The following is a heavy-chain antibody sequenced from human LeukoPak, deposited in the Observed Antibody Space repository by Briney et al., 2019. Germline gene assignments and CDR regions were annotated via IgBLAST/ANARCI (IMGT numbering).Heavy chain of an antibody. D-gene: IGHD2-21*02. CDR3: ARDSKTEEGFDY. J-gene: IGHJ4*02. CDR2: ITGSGGST. CDR1: GFTFSNHA. Sequence: GGSLRLSCAASGFTFSNHAMNWVRQAPGKGLEWVSAITGSGGSTFYADSVRGRHTISRDNSKNTLSLQMNSLRAEDSAIYYCARDSKTEEGFDYWGQGTLVTVSS. V-gene: IGHV3-23*01.